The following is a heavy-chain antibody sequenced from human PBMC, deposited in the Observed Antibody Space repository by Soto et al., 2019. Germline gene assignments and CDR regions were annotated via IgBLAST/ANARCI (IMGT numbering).Heavy chain of an antibody. J-gene: IGHJ6*03. Sequence: SETLSLTCTVSGGSISSYYWSWIRQPPGKGLEWIGYIYYSGSTNYNPSLKSRVTISVDTSKNQFSLKLSSVTAADTAVYYCAREYLRDYGDYGDYYYYMDVWGKGTTVTVSS. CDR3: AREYLRDYGDYGDYYYYMDV. D-gene: IGHD4-17*01. V-gene: IGHV4-59*01. CDR1: GGSISSYY. CDR2: IYYSGST.